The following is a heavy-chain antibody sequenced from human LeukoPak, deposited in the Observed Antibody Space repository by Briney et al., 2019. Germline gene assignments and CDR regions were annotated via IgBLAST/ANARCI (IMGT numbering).Heavy chain of an antibody. V-gene: IGHV4-39*01. CDR1: GGSISSSSYY. Sequence: SETLSLTCTVSGGSISSSSYYWGWIRQPPGKGLEWIGSIYYSGSTYYNPSLKSRVTISVDTSKNPFSLKLSSVTAADTAVYYCARVDYGDTVYYDYWGQGTLVTVSS. J-gene: IGHJ4*02. CDR2: IYYSGST. D-gene: IGHD4-17*01. CDR3: ARVDYGDTVYYDY.